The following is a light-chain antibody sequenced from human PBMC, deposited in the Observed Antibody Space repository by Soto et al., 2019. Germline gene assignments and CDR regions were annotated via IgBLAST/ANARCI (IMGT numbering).Light chain of an antibody. Sequence: DIQLTQSPSFLSASVGDRVTITCRASQGISNYLAWYQQKAGKAPKLLIYAASTVQSGVPSRFSGSGSGAEFTLTISSLQPEDFATYYCEQLVTFGQGTKVDIK. CDR1: QGISNY. J-gene: IGKJ1*01. CDR3: EQLVT. V-gene: IGKV1-9*01. CDR2: AAS.